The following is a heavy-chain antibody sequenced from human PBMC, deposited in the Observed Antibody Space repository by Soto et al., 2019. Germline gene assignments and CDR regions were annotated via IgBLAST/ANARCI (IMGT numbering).Heavy chain of an antibody. Sequence: PSETLSLTCTVSGGSFNDFFWTWIRQPPGKGLEWIGEINHSGITNYNPSLTSRVTMSVDTSKNQFSLKLVSVTAADAAVYYCARGFGRYQQQPHGFDPWGQGTLVTVSS. CDR2: INHSGIT. J-gene: IGHJ5*02. CDR1: GGSFNDFF. V-gene: IGHV4-34*01. D-gene: IGHD1-26*01. CDR3: ARGFGRYQQQPHGFDP.